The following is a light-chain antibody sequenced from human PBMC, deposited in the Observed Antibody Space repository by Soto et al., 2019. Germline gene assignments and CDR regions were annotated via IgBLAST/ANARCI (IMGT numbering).Light chain of an antibody. V-gene: IGLV2-11*01. CDR1: NSDVDDYRY. J-gene: IGLJ1*01. CDR2: GVN. CDR3: CSYVTTPEI. Sequence: QSALTQPRSVSGSLGQSLTISCTGTNSDVDDYRYVSWYQQFPGKAPKLVIYGVNQRPSGVPNRFSASNSDNTASLTISGLQAEDEADYYCCSYVTTPEIFGTGTKLTVL.